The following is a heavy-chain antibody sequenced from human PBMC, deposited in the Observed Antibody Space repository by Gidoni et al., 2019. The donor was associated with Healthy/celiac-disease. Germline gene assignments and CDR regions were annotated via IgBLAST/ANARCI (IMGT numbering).Heavy chain of an antibody. CDR1: GDSVSSNSAA. J-gene: IGHJ4*02. CDR3: VLARQGVGYYFDY. D-gene: IGHD6-6*01. CDR2: TYYRSKWYN. V-gene: IGHV6-1*01. Sequence: QVQLQQSGPVLVKPSQTLSRTCAISGDSVSSNSAAWNWIRPSPSRGLEWLGRTYYRSKWYNDYAVSVKRRITSNPDTSKNQFSLQLNSVTPEDTAVYSCVLARQGVGYYFDYWGQGTLVTVSS.